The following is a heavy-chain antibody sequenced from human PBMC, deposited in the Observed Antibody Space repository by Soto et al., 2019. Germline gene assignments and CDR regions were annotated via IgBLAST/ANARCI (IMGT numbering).Heavy chain of an antibody. CDR1: GFTFSSYW. V-gene: IGHV3-74*01. CDR3: ARGYSSSGWFYYFGY. CDR2: INSDGSST. Sequence: PGGSLRLSCAASGFTFSSYWMHWVRQAPGKGLVWVSRINSDGSSTSYADSVKGRFTISRDNAKNTLYLQMNSLRAEDTAVYYCARGYSSSGWFYYFGYWGQGTLVTVSS. D-gene: IGHD6-19*01. J-gene: IGHJ4*02.